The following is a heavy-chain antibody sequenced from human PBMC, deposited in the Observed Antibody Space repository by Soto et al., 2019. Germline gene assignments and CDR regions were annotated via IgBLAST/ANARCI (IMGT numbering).Heavy chain of an antibody. D-gene: IGHD3-3*01. CDR2: ISGSGGST. Sequence: GGSLRLSCAASGFTFSSYAMSLVRQAPGKGLEWVSAISGSGGSTYYADSVKGRFTISRDNSKNTLYLQMNSLRAEDTAVYYCAKVFYYDFWSGYYPGYWGQGTLVTVSS. CDR1: GFTFSSYA. CDR3: AKVFYYDFWSGYYPGY. V-gene: IGHV3-23*01. J-gene: IGHJ4*02.